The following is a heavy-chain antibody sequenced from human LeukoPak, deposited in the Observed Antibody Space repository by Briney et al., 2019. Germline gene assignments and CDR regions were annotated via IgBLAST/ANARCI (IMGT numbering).Heavy chain of an antibody. D-gene: IGHD2-2*01. Sequence: GGSLRLSCAASGFTVSSNYMGWVRQVPGMGPEWVSVMYTGGNTYYADSVKGRFTISRDSSKNTLDLQMNSLRAEDTAVYYCARGRSSTNFFDYWGQGTLVTVSS. J-gene: IGHJ4*02. CDR3: ARGRSSTNFFDY. CDR2: MYTGGNT. V-gene: IGHV3-66*01. CDR1: GFTVSSNY.